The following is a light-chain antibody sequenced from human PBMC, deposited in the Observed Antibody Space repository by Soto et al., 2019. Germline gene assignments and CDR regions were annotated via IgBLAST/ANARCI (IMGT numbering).Light chain of an antibody. CDR3: HQYDSSPLT. CDR1: QSVSSSY. V-gene: IGKV3-20*01. J-gene: IGKJ4*01. CDR2: GAS. Sequence: EIVLTQSPGTLTLSPGERATLSCRASQSVSSSYLAWYQQKPGQAPRLLIYGASSRATGIPDRFSGSGSGTDFTLTISRLEPEYFAVYYCHQYDSSPLTFGGGTKVEI.